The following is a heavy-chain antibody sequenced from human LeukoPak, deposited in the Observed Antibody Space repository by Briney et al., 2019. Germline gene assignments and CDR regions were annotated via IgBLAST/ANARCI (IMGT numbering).Heavy chain of an antibody. CDR2: ISSSSSYI. CDR1: GFTFSSYS. Sequence: GGSLRLSCAASGFTFSSYSMNWVLQAPGKGLEWVSSISSSSSYIYYADSVKGRFTISRDNAKNSLYLQMNSLRAEDTAVYYCARDIWGYCSSTSCYAVDYWGQGTLVTVSS. J-gene: IGHJ4*02. D-gene: IGHD2-2*01. CDR3: ARDIWGYCSSTSCYAVDY. V-gene: IGHV3-21*01.